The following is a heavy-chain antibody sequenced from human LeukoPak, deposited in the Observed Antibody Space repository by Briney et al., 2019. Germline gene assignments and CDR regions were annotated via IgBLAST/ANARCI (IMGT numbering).Heavy chain of an antibody. Sequence: TGGSLRLSCAASGFTFSSYAMTWVRQAPRKGLEWVSTIRGSDDSTYYADSVKGRFTISRDNSKNTLYLQMNSLRAEDTAIYYCAKDTGPAAGITADYWGQGALVTVSS. D-gene: IGHD6-13*01. CDR2: IRGSDDST. V-gene: IGHV3-23*01. J-gene: IGHJ4*02. CDR1: GFTFSSYA. CDR3: AKDTGPAAGITADY.